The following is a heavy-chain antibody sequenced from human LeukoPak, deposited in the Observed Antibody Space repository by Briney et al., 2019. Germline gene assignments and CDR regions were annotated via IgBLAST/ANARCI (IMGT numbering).Heavy chain of an antibody. J-gene: IGHJ6*02. V-gene: IGHV4-30-2*05. Sequence: SQTLSLTCAVSGGSISSGGYSWSWIRQPPGKGLEWIGYIYYSGSTYYNPSLKSRVTISVDTSKNQFSLKLSSVTAADTAVYYCARVSLGGSGSYSWYYYYGMDVWGQGTTVTVSS. CDR2: IYYSGST. CDR1: GGSISSGGYS. CDR3: ARVSLGGSGSYSWYYYYGMDV. D-gene: IGHD3-10*01.